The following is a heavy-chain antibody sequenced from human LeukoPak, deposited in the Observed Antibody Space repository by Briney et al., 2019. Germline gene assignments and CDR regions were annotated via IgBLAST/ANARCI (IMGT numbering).Heavy chain of an antibody. CDR1: GFTFSSYS. Sequence: GGSLRLSCAASGFTFSSYSMNWVRQAPGKGLEWVSSISSSSSYIYYADSVKGRFTISRDNAKNSLYLQMNSMRAEDTAVYYCARDLSGYSYGYDYWGQGTLVTVSS. J-gene: IGHJ4*02. CDR3: ARDLSGYSYGYDY. CDR2: ISSSSSYI. V-gene: IGHV3-21*01. D-gene: IGHD5-18*01.